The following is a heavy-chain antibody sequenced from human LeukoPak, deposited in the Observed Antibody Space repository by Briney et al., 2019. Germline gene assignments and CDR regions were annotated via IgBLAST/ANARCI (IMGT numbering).Heavy chain of an antibody. CDR1: GFTFSNYS. CDR2: ISSSSNYI. Sequence: GGSLRLSCVASGFTFSNYSMNWVRQAPGKGLEWVSSISSSSNYIYYADSVKGRFTISRDNAKNSLYLQMNSLRAEDTAVYYCARDSLAAAGSKGFDYWGQGTLVTVSS. J-gene: IGHJ4*02. CDR3: ARDSLAAAGSKGFDY. V-gene: IGHV3-21*01. D-gene: IGHD6-13*01.